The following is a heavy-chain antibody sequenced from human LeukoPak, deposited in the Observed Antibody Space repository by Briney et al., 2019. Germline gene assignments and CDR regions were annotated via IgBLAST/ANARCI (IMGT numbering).Heavy chain of an antibody. V-gene: IGHV1-46*01. J-gene: IGHJ4*02. D-gene: IGHD1-26*01. Sequence: ASVTVSFKASGYTFTSYYMHWVRQAPGQGLEWMGIINPSGGSTSYAQKFQGRVTMTRDMSTSTVYMELSSLRSEDTAVYYCARASSGGSYFLANTYYFDYWGQGTLVTVSS. CDR2: INPSGGST. CDR3: ARASSGGSYFLANTYYFDY. CDR1: GYTFTSYY.